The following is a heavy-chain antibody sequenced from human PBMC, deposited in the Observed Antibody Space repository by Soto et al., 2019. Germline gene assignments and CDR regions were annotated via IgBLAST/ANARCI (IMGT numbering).Heavy chain of an antibody. J-gene: IGHJ4*02. CDR2: LIPILGTT. D-gene: IGHD6-19*01. Sequence: GASVKVSCKASGGTFSSDAVSWARQAPGQGLEWMGGLIPILGTTHYAQKFQGRVTITADESTNTAYMELSSLRSDDTAVYYCARASGYVSGGYHDYWGQGTRVTVSS. V-gene: IGHV1-69*13. CDR3: ARASGYVSGGYHDY. CDR1: GGTFSSDA.